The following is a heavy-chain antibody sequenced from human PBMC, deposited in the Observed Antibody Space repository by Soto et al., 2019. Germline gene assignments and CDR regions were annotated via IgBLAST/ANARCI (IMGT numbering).Heavy chain of an antibody. J-gene: IGHJ6*02. CDR2: INPNSGGT. CDR1: GYTFTGYY. V-gene: IGHV1-2*04. CDR3: AREGVRGVTTPYYYYYGMDV. D-gene: IGHD3-10*01. Sequence: ASVKVSCKVSGYTFTGYYMHWVRQAPGQGLEWMGWINPNSGGTNYAQKFQGWVTMTRDTSISTAYMELSRLRSDDTAVYYCAREGVRGVTTPYYYYYGMDVWGQGTTVTVSS.